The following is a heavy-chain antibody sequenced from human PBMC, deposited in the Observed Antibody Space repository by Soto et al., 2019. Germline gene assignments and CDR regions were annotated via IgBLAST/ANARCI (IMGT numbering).Heavy chain of an antibody. Sequence: GASVKVSCKASGYTFTSYGISWVRQAPGQGLEWMGGIIPIFGTANYAQKFQGRATITADESTSTAYMELSSLRSEDTAVYYCARESRYCSGGSCYFLPGIDYWGQGTLVTVSS. CDR2: IIPIFGTA. V-gene: IGHV1-69*13. J-gene: IGHJ4*02. D-gene: IGHD2-15*01. CDR1: GYTFTSYG. CDR3: ARESRYCSGGSCYFLPGIDY.